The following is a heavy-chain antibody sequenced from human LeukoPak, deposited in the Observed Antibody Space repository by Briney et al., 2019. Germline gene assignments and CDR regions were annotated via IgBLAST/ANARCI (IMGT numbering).Heavy chain of an antibody. D-gene: IGHD3-9*01. J-gene: IGHJ4*02. CDR3: ARSFAEPFPSLTGYYTLNFDY. CDR1: GYTFTSYD. V-gene: IGHV1-8*01. Sequence: ASVKVSCKASGYTFTSYDINWVRQATGQGLEWMGWMNPNSGNTGYAQKFQGRVTITADESTSTAYMELSSLRSEDTAVYYCARSFAEPFPSLTGYYTLNFDYWGQGTLVTVSS. CDR2: MNPNSGNT.